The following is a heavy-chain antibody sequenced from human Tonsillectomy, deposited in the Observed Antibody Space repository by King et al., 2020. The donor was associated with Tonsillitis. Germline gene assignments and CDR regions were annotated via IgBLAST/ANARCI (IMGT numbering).Heavy chain of an antibody. CDR3: AREFQSSRPLDY. J-gene: IGHJ4*02. V-gene: IGHV4-4*07. Sequence: QLQESGPGLLKPSETLSLTCTVSGGSISSYYCSWIRQPAGKGREWIGRVSTIGSTNYNLSLKIRVTMSVDTSKNQFSLKLSSVTAADTAVYYCAREFQSSRPLDYWGQGTLVTVSS. CDR2: VSTIGST. D-gene: IGHD6-13*01. CDR1: GGSISSYY.